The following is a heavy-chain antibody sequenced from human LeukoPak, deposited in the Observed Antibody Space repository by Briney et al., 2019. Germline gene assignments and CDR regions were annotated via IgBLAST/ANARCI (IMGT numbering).Heavy chain of an antibody. D-gene: IGHD3-10*01. Sequence: SETLSLTCTVSGGSISSYYWSWIRQPPGKGLEWIGYIYYSGSTSYNPSLKSRVTISVDTSKNQFSLKLSSVTAADTAVYYCARHLWFGELNAFDIWGQGTMVTVSS. CDR2: IYYSGST. CDR3: ARHLWFGELNAFDI. CDR1: GGSISSYY. V-gene: IGHV4-59*01. J-gene: IGHJ3*02.